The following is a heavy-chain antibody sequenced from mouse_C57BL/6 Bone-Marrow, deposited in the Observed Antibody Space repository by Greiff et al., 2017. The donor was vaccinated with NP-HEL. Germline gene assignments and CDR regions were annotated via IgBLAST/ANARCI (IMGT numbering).Heavy chain of an antibody. CDR3: ARVYYDYDDWYFDV. Sequence: EVKLMESGGGLVKPGGSLKLSCAASGFTFSSYGMSWVRQTPDKRLEWVATISSGGSYTYYPDSVKGRFTISRDNAKNTLYLQMSSLKPEDTAMYDCARVYYDYDDWYFDVWGTGTTVTVSS. J-gene: IGHJ1*03. CDR2: ISSGGSYT. CDR1: GFTFSSYG. V-gene: IGHV5-6*03. D-gene: IGHD2-4*01.